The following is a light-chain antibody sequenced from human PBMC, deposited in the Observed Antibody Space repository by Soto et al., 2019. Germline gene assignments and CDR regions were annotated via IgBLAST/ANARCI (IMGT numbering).Light chain of an antibody. CDR3: SSYGGSNNFV. Sequence: QSVLTQPPSASGSPGQSVTISCTGTSDDVGRYNYVSWYQHHPGKAPKLMIFEVNKRPSGVPDRFSGSKSGNTASLTVSGLQADDEADYYCSSYGGSNNFVFGGGTKVTVL. CDR2: EVN. CDR1: SDDVGRYNY. J-gene: IGLJ3*02. V-gene: IGLV2-8*01.